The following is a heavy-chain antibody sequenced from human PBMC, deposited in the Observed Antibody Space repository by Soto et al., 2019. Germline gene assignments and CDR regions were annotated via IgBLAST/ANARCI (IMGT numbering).Heavy chain of an antibody. D-gene: IGHD6-13*01. CDR3: AKDRRFQQLVFYFDY. V-gene: IGHV3-30*18. J-gene: IGHJ4*02. Sequence: QVQLVESGGGVVQPGRSLRLSCAASGFTFSSYGMHWVRQAPGKGLEWVAVISYDGSNKYYADSVKGRFTISRDNSKNTLYLQMNSLRAEDTAVYYGAKDRRFQQLVFYFDYWGQGTLVTVSS. CDR1: GFTFSSYG. CDR2: ISYDGSNK.